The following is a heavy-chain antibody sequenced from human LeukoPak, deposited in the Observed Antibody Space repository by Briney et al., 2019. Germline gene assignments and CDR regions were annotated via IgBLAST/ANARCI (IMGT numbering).Heavy chain of an antibody. CDR2: IIPIFGAA. J-gene: IGHJ6*03. D-gene: IGHD1-7*01. V-gene: IGHV1-69*05. Sequence: ASVKVSCKASGGTFSSYAISWVRQAPGQGLEWMGGIIPIFGAANYAQKFQGRVTITTDESTSTAYMELSSLRSEDTAVYYCASLNWNYGHYYMDVWGKGTTVTVSS. CDR1: GGTFSSYA. CDR3: ASLNWNYGHYYMDV.